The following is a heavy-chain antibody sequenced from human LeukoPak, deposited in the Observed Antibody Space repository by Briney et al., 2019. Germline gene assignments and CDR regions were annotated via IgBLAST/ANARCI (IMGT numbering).Heavy chain of an antibody. Sequence: PGGSLRLSCAASGFTFSNYNMNWVRQAPGKGLGWVSSIGSSSTYMYHADSVKGRFTISRDNAKNSLYLQMNSLRAEDTAMYYCARQIDIDGYNYESRLGGFDIWGQGTMVTVS. D-gene: IGHD5-24*01. V-gene: IGHV3-21*01. J-gene: IGHJ3*02. CDR1: GFTFSNYN. CDR2: IGSSSTYM. CDR3: ARQIDIDGYNYESRLGGFDI.